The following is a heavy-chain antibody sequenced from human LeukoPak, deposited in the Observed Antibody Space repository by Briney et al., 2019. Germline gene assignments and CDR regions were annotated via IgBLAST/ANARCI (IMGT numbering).Heavy chain of an antibody. CDR2: INPSDGST. CDR1: GYTFTGYY. J-gene: IGHJ4*02. Sequence: ASVKVSCKASGYTFTGYYMHWVRQAPGQGLEWMGWINPSDGSTTYAQKFQGRVSITRGMSTSTIYMELSSLRSDDTAVYYCARSVTIFGVATLGYWGQGTPVTVSS. D-gene: IGHD3-3*01. V-gene: IGHV1-46*01. CDR3: ARSVTIFGVATLGY.